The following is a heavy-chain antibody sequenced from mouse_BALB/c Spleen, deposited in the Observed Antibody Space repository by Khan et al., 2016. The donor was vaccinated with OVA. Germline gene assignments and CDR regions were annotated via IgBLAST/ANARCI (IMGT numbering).Heavy chain of an antibody. CDR2: INTGGAYT. CDR3: ARLAYYYNSEGFAY. CDR1: GFTFSTYG. V-gene: IGHV5-6*01. D-gene: IGHD1-1*01. J-gene: IGHJ3*01. Sequence: EVQLVESGGDFVRPGGSLKLSCAASGFTFSTYGMSWVRQTPDKRLEWVATINTGGAYTYYPDSVKGRFTISRDNAKNNLYLQLSSLKSADKAIYYCARLAYYYNSEGFAYWGQGTLVTVS.